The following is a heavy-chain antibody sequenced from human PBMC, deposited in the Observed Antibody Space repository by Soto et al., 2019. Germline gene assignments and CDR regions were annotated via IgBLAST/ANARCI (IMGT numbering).Heavy chain of an antibody. CDR2: IRSKEYGGTS. Sequence: PGGSLRLSCAASGFTFGYHAMGWVRQAPGRGLEWVTFIRSKEYGGTSEYAASVKGRFTISRDDSQGIAYLQMDSLKTEDTAIYYCTRKGATWGAFDYWGRGSLVTVSS. CDR3: TRKGATWGAFDY. J-gene: IGHJ4*02. D-gene: IGHD1-26*01. V-gene: IGHV3-49*04. CDR1: GFTFGYHA.